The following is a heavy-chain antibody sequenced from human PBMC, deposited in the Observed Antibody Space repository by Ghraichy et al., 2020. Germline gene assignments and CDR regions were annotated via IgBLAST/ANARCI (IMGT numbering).Heavy chain of an antibody. CDR1: GGSISSSSYY. J-gene: IGHJ4*02. CDR2: IYYSGST. D-gene: IGHD2-8*01. CDR3: ARHPGYCTNAVCYTGPSDY. V-gene: IGHV4-39*01. Sequence: SCTVSGGSISSSSYYWGWIRQPPGKGLEWIGNIYYSGSTYYNPSLKSRVTISVDSSKNQFSLKLSSVTAADTALYYCARHPGYCTNAVCYTGPSDYWGQGTLVTVSS.